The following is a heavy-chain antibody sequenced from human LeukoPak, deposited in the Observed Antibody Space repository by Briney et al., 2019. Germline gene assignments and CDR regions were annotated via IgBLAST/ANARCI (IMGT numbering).Heavy chain of an antibody. CDR2: ISGTGEGT. CDR3: AKGNYDILTGYYSAFI. CDR1: VFTFISYA. Sequence: GGSLRLSCAASVFTFISYAMSGVRQVPWKGLEWVSTISGTGEGTYYADSVKGRFTISRDNSKNTLYLQMNSLRAEDTAVYYCAKGNYDILTGYYSAFIWGQGTLVTVSS. D-gene: IGHD3-9*01. J-gene: IGHJ4*02. V-gene: IGHV3-23*01.